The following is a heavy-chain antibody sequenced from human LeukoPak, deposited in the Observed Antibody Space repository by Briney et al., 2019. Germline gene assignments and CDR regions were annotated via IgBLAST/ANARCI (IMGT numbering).Heavy chain of an antibody. CDR2: ITSSSNHI. Sequence: GGSLRLSCTASGFTLDGHTMHWVRLAPGKGLEWVSSITSSSNHIYYSASVRGRSTISRDNAKKSLYLQMNSLRAEDTAVYYCAREAHCTDGVCYLNYFDFWGQGTLVTVSS. J-gene: IGHJ4*02. D-gene: IGHD2-8*01. V-gene: IGHV3-21*01. CDR1: GFTLDGHT. CDR3: AREAHCTDGVCYLNYFDF.